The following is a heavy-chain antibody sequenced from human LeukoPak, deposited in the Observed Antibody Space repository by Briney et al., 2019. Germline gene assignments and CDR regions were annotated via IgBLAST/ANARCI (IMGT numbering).Heavy chain of an antibody. Sequence: SETLSLTCTVSGGSISSYYWSWIRQPAGKGLEWIGQIHTSGSTNYNPSLKSRVAMSVDTSKNQFSLELSSVTAADTAVYYCAGRAQTTGWSFDYWGQGALGTVSS. CDR2: IHTSGST. J-gene: IGHJ4*02. CDR1: GGSISSYY. V-gene: IGHV4-4*07. D-gene: IGHD6-19*01. CDR3: AGRAQTTGWSFDY.